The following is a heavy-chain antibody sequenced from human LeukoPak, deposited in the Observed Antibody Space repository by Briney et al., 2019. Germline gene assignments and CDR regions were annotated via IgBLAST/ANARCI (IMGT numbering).Heavy chain of an antibody. V-gene: IGHV4-39*07. CDR1: GGSISSTSYY. CDR2: IYYSGST. Sequence: SETLSLTCIVSGGSISSTSYYWGWIRQPPGKGLEWIRSIYYSGSTYYNPSLKSRVTISVDTSKNQFSLKLSSVTAADTAVYYCARVPMGARGHRWFDPWGQGTLVTVSS. D-gene: IGHD1-26*01. J-gene: IGHJ5*02. CDR3: ARVPMGARGHRWFDP.